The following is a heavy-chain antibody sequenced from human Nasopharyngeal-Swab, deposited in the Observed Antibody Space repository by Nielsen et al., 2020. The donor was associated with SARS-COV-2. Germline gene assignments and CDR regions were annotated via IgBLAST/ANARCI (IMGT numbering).Heavy chain of an antibody. CDR2: INWNGGST. CDR3: ARDFTAYYYDSSGPGRAAFDI. CDR1: GFTFDDYG. D-gene: IGHD3-22*01. J-gene: IGHJ3*02. V-gene: IGHV3-20*01. Sequence: GESLKISCAASGFTFDDYGMSGDRQAPGKGLEWVSGINWNGGSTGYADSVKGRFTISRDNAKNSLYLQMNSLRAEDTALYLCARDFTAYYYDSSGPGRAAFDIWGQGTMVTVSS.